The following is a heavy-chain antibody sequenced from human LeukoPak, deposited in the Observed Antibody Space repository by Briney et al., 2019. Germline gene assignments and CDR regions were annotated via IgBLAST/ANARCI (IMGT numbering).Heavy chain of an antibody. D-gene: IGHD5-18*01. V-gene: IGHV3-23*01. CDR3: AKSVYSYGSSDY. J-gene: IGHJ4*02. Sequence: GGSLRLSCAASGFTFSSYAMRWVRQAPGKGLEWVSSISGSGGRTYYADSVKGRFTISRDNSKNTLYLQMNSLSAEDTAVYYCAKSVYSYGSSDYWGQGTLVTVSS. CDR1: GFTFSSYA. CDR2: ISGSGGRT.